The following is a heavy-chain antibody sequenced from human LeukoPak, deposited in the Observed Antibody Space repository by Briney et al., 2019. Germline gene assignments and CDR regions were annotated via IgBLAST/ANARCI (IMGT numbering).Heavy chain of an antibody. D-gene: IGHD3-10*01. V-gene: IGHV3-23*01. J-gene: IGHJ6*02. Sequence: KSGGSLRLPCAASVFTFSNYAMSWVRQAPGKGLEWVSTISNTGSDTYYADSVKGRFTISRDNYANTLYLQMDYLRAEDTAIYYCAKVPYSDYGSGRPPFMDVWGQGTTVAVSS. CDR2: ISNTGSDT. CDR3: AKVPYSDYGSGRPPFMDV. CDR1: VFTFSNYA.